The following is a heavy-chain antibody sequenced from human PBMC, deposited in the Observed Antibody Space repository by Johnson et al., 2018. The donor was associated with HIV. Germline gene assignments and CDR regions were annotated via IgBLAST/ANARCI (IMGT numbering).Heavy chain of an antibody. CDR1: GFTFSSYG. J-gene: IGHJ3*02. D-gene: IGHD1-26*01. V-gene: IGHV3-30*02. CDR3: ARDWTPAYSGIYYDALDI. CDR2: IRYDGSNK. Sequence: VQLLESGGGVVQPGGSLRLSCAASGFTFSSYGMHWVRQAPGKGLEWVAFIRYDGSNKYYADSVKGRFTISRDNSKNTLYLQMNGLRAEDTAVYYCARDWTPAYSGIYYDALDIWGQGTMVTVSS.